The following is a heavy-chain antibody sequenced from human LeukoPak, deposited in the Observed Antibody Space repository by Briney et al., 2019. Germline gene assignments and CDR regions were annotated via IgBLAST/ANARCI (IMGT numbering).Heavy chain of an antibody. CDR3: ARILMTTVTTAGDI. D-gene: IGHD4-17*01. J-gene: IGHJ3*02. V-gene: IGHV1-18*01. CDR1: GYTFTSYG. CDR2: ISAYNGNT. Sequence: ASVTVSFTASGYTFTSYGISWVRQAPGQGLEWMGWISAYNGNTNYAQKLQGRVTMTTDTSTSTAYMELRSLRSDDTAVYYCARILMTTVTTAGDIWGQGTMVTVSS.